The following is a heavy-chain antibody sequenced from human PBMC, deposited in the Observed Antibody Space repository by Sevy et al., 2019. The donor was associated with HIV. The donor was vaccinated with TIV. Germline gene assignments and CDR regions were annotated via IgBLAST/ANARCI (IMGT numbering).Heavy chain of an antibody. CDR2: TNHSGST. D-gene: IGHD3-3*01. CDR3: ARRHDFWSGYSIDY. Sequence: SETLSLTCAVYGGSFSGYYWSWIRRPPEKGLEWIGETNHSGSTNYNPSLKSRVTISVDTSKNQFSLKLSSVTAADTAVYYCARRHDFWSGYSIDYWGQGTLVTVSS. CDR1: GGSFSGYY. V-gene: IGHV4-34*01. J-gene: IGHJ4*02.